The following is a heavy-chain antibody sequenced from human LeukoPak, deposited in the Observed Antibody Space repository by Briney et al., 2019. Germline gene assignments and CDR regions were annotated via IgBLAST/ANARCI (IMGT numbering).Heavy chain of an antibody. Sequence: ASVKVSCKTSGYTFTGYYLHWVRQAPGQGLEWMGLINPNSGGTNYAQKFQGRVTMTRDTSISTAYMELSRLRSEDTAVYYCARDNSVGDIAWWFDPWGQGTLVTVSS. CDR3: ARDNSVGDIAWWFDP. V-gene: IGHV1-2*02. D-gene: IGHD3-16*02. CDR2: INPNSGGT. J-gene: IGHJ5*02. CDR1: GYTFTGYY.